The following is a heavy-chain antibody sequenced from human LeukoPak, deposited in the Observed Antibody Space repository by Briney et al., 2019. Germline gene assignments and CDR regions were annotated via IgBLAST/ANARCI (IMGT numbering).Heavy chain of an antibody. V-gene: IGHV3-48*03. D-gene: IGHD2-15*01. Sequence: GGSLRLSCAASGFTFSSYEMNWVRQAPGKGVQGVSCVSSSGSTIYYADSVKGRFTISRDNAKNSLYLQMNSLRAEDTAVYYCARGVGGIVVVVAAIRGFDYWGQGTLVTVSS. CDR3: ARGVGGIVVVVAAIRGFDY. J-gene: IGHJ4*02. CDR2: VSSSGSTI. CDR1: GFTFSSYE.